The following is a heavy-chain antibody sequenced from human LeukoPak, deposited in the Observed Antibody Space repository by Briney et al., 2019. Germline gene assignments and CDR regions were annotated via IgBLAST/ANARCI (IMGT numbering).Heavy chain of an antibody. Sequence: GASVKVSCKASGYTFTGYYMHWVRQAPGQGLEWMGWINPNSGGTNYAQKFQGRVTITRDTSISTAYMELSRLRSDDTAVYYCARAGDYDFWSGYYPWGQGTLVTVSS. CDR2: INPNSGGT. CDR3: ARAGDYDFWSGYYP. J-gene: IGHJ5*02. CDR1: GYTFTGYY. V-gene: IGHV1-2*02. D-gene: IGHD3-3*01.